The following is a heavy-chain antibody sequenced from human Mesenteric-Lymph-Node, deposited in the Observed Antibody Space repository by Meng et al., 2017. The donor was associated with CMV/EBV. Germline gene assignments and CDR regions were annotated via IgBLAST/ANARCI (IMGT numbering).Heavy chain of an antibody. Sequence: GESLKISCAASGFTFSNSAMNWVRQAPGKGLEWVSIITTSGNTYYADSVKGRFTISRDNSKNTLYLQMDSLRAEDTAIYYCAKGEHGSGIYSYCSDYWGQGTRVTVS. D-gene: IGHD3-10*01. CDR3: AKGEHGSGIYSYCSDY. V-gene: IGHV3-23*01. CDR2: ITTSGNT. J-gene: IGHJ4*02. CDR1: GFTFSNSA.